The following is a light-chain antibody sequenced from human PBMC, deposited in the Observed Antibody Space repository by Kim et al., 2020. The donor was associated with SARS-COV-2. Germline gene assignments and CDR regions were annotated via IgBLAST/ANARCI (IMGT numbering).Light chain of an antibody. J-gene: IGKJ5*01. Sequence: ASGGDRVPLTCRASHEIVNDVGWYQQKPGRAPKRLIYGASSLQSGVPSRFSGSGSGTEFTLTISSVQPEDFATYFCLQHSTYPSTFGQGTRLEIK. CDR2: GAS. CDR1: HEIVND. CDR3: LQHSTYPST. V-gene: IGKV1-17*01.